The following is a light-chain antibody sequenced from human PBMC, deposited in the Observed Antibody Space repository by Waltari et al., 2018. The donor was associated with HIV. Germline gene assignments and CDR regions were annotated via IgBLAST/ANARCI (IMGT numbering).Light chain of an antibody. V-gene: IGKV3-20*01. CDR3: QQYGSFSIT. CDR1: QSVSSSY. J-gene: IGKJ5*01. CDR2: GAS. Sequence: EIVLTQSPGTLSLSPGERATLSCRASQSVSSSYLAWYQQKPGQAPRLLIYGASSRATGIPDRFSGSGSGTDFTLTISRLEPEDFAVYDCQQYGSFSITFGQGTRLEIK.